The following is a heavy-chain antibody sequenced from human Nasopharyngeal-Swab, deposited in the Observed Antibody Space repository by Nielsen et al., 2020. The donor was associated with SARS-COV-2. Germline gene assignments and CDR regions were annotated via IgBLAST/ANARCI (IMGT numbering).Heavy chain of an antibody. Sequence: GESLKISCAASGFTFSSYAMHWVRQAPGKGLEWVAVISYDGSNKYYADSVKGRFTISRDNSKNTLYLQMNSLRAEDTAVYYCAREVARLRAFDIWGQGTMVTVSS. CDR2: ISYDGSNK. D-gene: IGHD5-12*01. J-gene: IGHJ3*02. CDR3: AREVARLRAFDI. CDR1: GFTFSSYA. V-gene: IGHV3-30-3*01.